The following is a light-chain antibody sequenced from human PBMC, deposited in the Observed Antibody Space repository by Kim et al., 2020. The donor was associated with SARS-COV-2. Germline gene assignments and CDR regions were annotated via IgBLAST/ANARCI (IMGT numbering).Light chain of an antibody. V-gene: IGKV3-15*01. CDR3: QQYNNWPFAVT. Sequence: PGERATLSCRASQSVSSNLAWYQQKPGQAPRLLIYGASTRATGIPARFSGSGSGTEFTLTISSLQSEDFAVYYCQQYNNWPFAVTFGQGTKVDIK. CDR1: QSVSSN. CDR2: GAS. J-gene: IGKJ2*01.